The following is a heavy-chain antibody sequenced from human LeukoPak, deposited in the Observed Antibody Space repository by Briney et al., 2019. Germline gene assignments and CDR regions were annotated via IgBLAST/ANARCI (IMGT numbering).Heavy chain of an antibody. J-gene: IGHJ4*02. CDR1: GFTFSSYG. D-gene: IGHD2-2*01. CDR3: ARDRTPSFVVVPAASIY. Sequence: GRSLRLSCEASGFTFSSYGFHWVRQPPGKGLEWVAVIWYDGSNKYYADYVKGRFTISRDNSKNTLYLQMNSLRAEDTAVYYCARDRTPSFVVVPAASIYWGQGTLVTVSS. V-gene: IGHV3-33*01. CDR2: IWYDGSNK.